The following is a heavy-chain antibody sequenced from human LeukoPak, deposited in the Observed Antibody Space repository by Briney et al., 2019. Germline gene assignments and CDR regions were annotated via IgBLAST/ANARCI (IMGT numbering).Heavy chain of an antibody. Sequence: GGSLRLSCAASGFTFSSYWMSWVRQAPGEGLEWVANIKQDGSEKYYVDSVKGRFTISRDNAKNSLYLQMNSLRAEDTAVYYCARVDWDYWFDPWGQGTLVTVSS. V-gene: IGHV3-7*04. CDR1: GFTFSSYW. D-gene: IGHD1-26*01. CDR2: IKQDGSEK. J-gene: IGHJ5*02. CDR3: ARVDWDYWFDP.